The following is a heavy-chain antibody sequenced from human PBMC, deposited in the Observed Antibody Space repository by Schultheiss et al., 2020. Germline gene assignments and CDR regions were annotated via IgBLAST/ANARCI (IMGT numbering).Heavy chain of an antibody. CDR2: IYHSGST. V-gene: IGHV4-34*01. Sequence: SETLSLTCAVYGGSFSGYSWSWIRQPPGKGLEWIGYIYHSGSTYYNPSLKSRVTISVDTSKNQFSLKLSSVTAADTAVYYCARGGRPFDYWGQGTLVTVSS. CDR3: ARGGRPFDY. CDR1: GGSFSGYS. J-gene: IGHJ4*02.